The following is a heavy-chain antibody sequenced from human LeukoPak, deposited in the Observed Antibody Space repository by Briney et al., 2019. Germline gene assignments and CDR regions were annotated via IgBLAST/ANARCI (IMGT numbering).Heavy chain of an antibody. Sequence: SETLSLTCTVSGNSISSYYWSWIRQPPGKGLEWIGYIYHSGSTKYNPSLKSRVTISVDTSKNQFSLKLSSVTAADTAVYYCARDGYSGNDGLWGQGTLVTVSS. CDR1: GNSISSYY. D-gene: IGHD5-12*01. V-gene: IGHV4-59*01. CDR3: ARDGYSGNDGL. J-gene: IGHJ4*02. CDR2: IYHSGST.